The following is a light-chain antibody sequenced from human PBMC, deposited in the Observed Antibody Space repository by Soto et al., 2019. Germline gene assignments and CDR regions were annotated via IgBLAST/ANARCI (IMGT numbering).Light chain of an antibody. CDR1: QSVSSN. CDR2: AAS. J-gene: IGKJ4*01. CDR3: QQYNNNWPLT. Sequence: EIVMTQSPATLSVSPGESATLSCRASQSVSSNLAWYQQKPGQAPRLLIYAASTRATGIPARFSGGGSGTEFTLNISSLQSEDFAVYYCQQYNNNWPLTLGGGTKVEVK. V-gene: IGKV3-15*01.